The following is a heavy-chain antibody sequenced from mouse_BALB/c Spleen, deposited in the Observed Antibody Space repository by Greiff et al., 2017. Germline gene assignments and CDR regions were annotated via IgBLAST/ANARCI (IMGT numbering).Heavy chain of an antibody. CDR2: ISSGSSTI. CDR1: GFTFSSFG. CDR3: ARGYYGSSYGFAY. Sequence: EVKLMESGGGLVQPGGSRKLSCAASGFTFSSFGMHWVRQAPEKGLEWVAYISSGSSTIYYADTVKGRFTISRDNPKNTLFLQMTSLRSEDTAMYYCARGYYGSSYGFAYWGQGTLVTVSA. D-gene: IGHD1-1*01. J-gene: IGHJ3*01. V-gene: IGHV5-17*02.